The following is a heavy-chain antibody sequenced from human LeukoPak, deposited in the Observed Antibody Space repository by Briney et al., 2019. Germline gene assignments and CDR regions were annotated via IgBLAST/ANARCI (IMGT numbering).Heavy chain of an antibody. Sequence: SQTLSLTCAVSGDSVSSKNGAWDWIRQSPSRGLEWLGRTYYRSKWYNDYAESMEGRMTISQDTSKNQYSLHLNSVTPDDTAVCYCARDFGTTGWHTFDYWGQGTLVTVSS. CDR2: TYYRSKWYN. J-gene: IGHJ4*02. V-gene: IGHV6-1*01. D-gene: IGHD6-19*01. CDR1: GDSVSSKNGA. CDR3: ARDFGTTGWHTFDY.